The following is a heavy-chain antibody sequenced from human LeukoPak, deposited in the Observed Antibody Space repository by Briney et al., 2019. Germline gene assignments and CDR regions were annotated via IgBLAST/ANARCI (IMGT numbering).Heavy chain of an antibody. Sequence: GGSLRLSCAASGFTFSSYGMHWVRQAPGKGLEWVAFIRYDGSNKYYADSVKGRFTISRDNSKNSLYLQMNSLRAEDTAVYYCARALWFGETFPAYWGQGTLVTVSS. D-gene: IGHD3-10*01. V-gene: IGHV3-30*02. CDR3: ARALWFGETFPAY. CDR1: GFTFSSYG. CDR2: IRYDGSNK. J-gene: IGHJ4*02.